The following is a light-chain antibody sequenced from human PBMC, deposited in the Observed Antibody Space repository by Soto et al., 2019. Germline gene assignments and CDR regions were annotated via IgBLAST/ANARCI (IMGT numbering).Light chain of an antibody. V-gene: IGKV1-12*01. J-gene: IGKJ4*01. Sequence: DIQMTQSPSFVSASVGDRVTITCRASQDISKWLAWYRQKPGRAPKILIFAASTLQRGVPSRFSGSGSGTDFTLTISSLQPEDSATYYCQQADSIPLTFGGGTKVDIK. CDR3: QQADSIPLT. CDR1: QDISKW. CDR2: AAS.